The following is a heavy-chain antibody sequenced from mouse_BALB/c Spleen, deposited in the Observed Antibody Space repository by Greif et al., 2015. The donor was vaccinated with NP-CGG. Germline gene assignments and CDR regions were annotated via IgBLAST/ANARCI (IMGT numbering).Heavy chain of an antibody. Sequence: EVKLMEPGGGLVKPGGSLKLSCAASGFTFSSYAMSWVRQTPEKRLEWVASISSGGSTYYPDSVKGRFTISRDNARNILYLQMSSLRSEDTAMYYCARDYAWFAYWGQGTLVTVSA. CDR3: ARDYAWFAY. V-gene: IGHV5-6-5*01. J-gene: IGHJ3*01. D-gene: IGHD1-1*02. CDR2: ISSGGST. CDR1: GFTFSSYA.